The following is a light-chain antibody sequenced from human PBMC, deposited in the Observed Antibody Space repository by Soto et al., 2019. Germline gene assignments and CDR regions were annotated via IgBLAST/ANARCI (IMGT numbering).Light chain of an antibody. CDR1: QSVSSY. Sequence: EIVLTQSPATLSLSPGERATLSCRASQSVSSYLAWYQQKPGQAPRLLIYDASNRATGIPARFSGSGSGTDFTLTISSLEPEDFAVYCCQQSSNWPLTFGPGTKVDIK. CDR3: QQSSNWPLT. CDR2: DAS. V-gene: IGKV3-11*01. J-gene: IGKJ3*01.